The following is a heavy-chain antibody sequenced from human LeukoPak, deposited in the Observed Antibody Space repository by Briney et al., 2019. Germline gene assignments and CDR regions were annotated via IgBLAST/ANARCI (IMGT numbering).Heavy chain of an antibody. V-gene: IGHV4-59*01. J-gene: IGHJ4*02. CDR3: ARGNRWVQLWADSAFFDY. D-gene: IGHD5-18*01. CDR1: GGSISSYY. CDR2: IYYSGST. Sequence: SETLSLTCTVSGGSISSYYWSWIRQPPGKGLEWIGYIYYSGSTNYNPSLKSRVTISVDTSKNQFSLKLSSVTAADTAMYYCARGNRWVQLWADSAFFDYWGQGTLVSVSS.